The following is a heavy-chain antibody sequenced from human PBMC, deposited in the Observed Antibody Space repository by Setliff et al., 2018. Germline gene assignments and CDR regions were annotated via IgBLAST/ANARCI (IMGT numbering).Heavy chain of an antibody. CDR1: GDSIISNTYY. Sequence: SETLSLTCTVSGDSIISNTYYWIWIRQPPGKGLEWIGEINHSGSTNYNPSLKSRVTISVDTSKNQFSLKLSSVTAADTALYYCTVYNTGSSKDHYWGQGTPVTAPQ. CDR3: TVYNTGSSKDHY. V-gene: IGHV4-39*07. J-gene: IGHJ4*02. CDR2: INHSGST. D-gene: IGHD2-8*02.